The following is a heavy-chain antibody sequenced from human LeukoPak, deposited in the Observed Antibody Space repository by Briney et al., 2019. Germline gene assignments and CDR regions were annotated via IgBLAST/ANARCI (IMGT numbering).Heavy chain of an antibody. CDR1: GFTVSSNY. J-gene: IGHJ4*02. CDR2: IYSGGST. V-gene: IGHV3-53*01. Sequence: GGSLRLSCAASGFTVSSNYMSWVHQAPGKGLEWVSVIYSGGSTYYADSVKGRFTISRDNSKNTLYLQMNSLRAEDTAVYYCAKIRHGGDCYDYWGQGTLVTVSS. CDR3: AKIRHGGDCYDY. D-gene: IGHD2-21*02.